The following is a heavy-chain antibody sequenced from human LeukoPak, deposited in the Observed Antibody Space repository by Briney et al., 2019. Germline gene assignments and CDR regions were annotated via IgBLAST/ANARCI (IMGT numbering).Heavy chain of an antibody. CDR3: ARGQPIGLLRPRYYFDY. CDR2: INHSGST. J-gene: IGHJ4*02. CDR1: GFTFSSYW. V-gene: IGHV4-34*01. D-gene: IGHD1-26*01. Sequence: GSLRLSCAASGFTFSSYWTNWARQPPGKGLEWIGEINHSGSTNYNPSLKSRVTISVDTSKNQFSLKLSSVTAADTAVYYCARGQPIGLLRPRYYFDYWGQGTLVTVSS.